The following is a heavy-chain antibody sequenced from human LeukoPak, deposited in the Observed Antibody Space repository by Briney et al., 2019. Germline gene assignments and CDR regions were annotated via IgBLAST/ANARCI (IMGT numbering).Heavy chain of an antibody. CDR3: ATDQGPRYYDFWSGYYC. D-gene: IGHD3-3*01. J-gene: IGHJ4*02. Sequence: ASVKVSCKASGGTFSSYAISWVRQAPGQGLEWTGGIIPIFGTANYAQKFQGRVTITADESTSTAYMELSSLRSEDTAVYYCATDQGPRYYDFWSGYYCWGQGTLVTVSS. CDR2: IIPIFGTA. V-gene: IGHV1-69*13. CDR1: GGTFSSYA.